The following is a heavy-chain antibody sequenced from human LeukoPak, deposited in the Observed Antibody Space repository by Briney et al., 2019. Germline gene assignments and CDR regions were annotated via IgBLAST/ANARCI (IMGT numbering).Heavy chain of an antibody. Sequence: GGSLRLSCAASGFSFSTHWMSWFRQAPGKGLEWVALIKQDGSVIHYVDSVKGRFTISRDNAKNSLSLQMSSLRADDTAVCYCAGDEGWTFDIWGQGTKVTVSS. CDR2: IKQDGSVI. D-gene: IGHD5-24*01. J-gene: IGHJ3*02. CDR3: AGDEGWTFDI. CDR1: GFSFSTHW. V-gene: IGHV3-7*01.